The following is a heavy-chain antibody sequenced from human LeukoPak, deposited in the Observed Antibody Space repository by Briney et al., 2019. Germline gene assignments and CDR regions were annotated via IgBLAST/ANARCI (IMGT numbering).Heavy chain of an antibody. J-gene: IGHJ5*02. V-gene: IGHV3-23*01. CDR3: SKGTGINHYHWIDP. D-gene: IGHD1-14*01. CDR1: EFTFSNYS. CDR2: ISGGGGST. Sequence: GGSLRLSCAASEFTFSNYSMNWVRQAPGKGLEWVSGISGGGGSTYYADSVKGRFTISRDNSKNTLYLQLDSLRAEDTALYYCSKGTGINHYHWIDPWGQGTLVTVSS.